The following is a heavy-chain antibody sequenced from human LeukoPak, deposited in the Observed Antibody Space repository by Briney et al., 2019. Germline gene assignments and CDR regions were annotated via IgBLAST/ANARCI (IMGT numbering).Heavy chain of an antibody. J-gene: IGHJ3*02. Sequence: RGSLRLSCTASGFCFSGSWMSWDRQLQGEGLEWLADMNPDGSTIVYVDSVKGRFTISRNNAKYSVYLQMDGLRAEDTAVYYCARDPLNGALDIWGQGTLVTVSS. CDR1: GFCFSGSW. V-gene: IGHV3-7*01. CDR3: ARDPLNGALDI. CDR2: MNPDGSTI.